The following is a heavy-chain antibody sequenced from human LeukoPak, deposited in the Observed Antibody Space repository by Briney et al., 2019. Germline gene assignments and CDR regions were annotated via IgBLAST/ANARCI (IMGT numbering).Heavy chain of an antibody. CDR1: GYTFTSYF. D-gene: IGHD6-13*01. Sequence: GAPLQISCQASGYTFTSYFIGWVRQMPGKGREWMGIIYTGDSDTRYSPSFQGQVTISVDKSITTAYLQWSSLKASDTAMYYCVRPIAAARTDLGYWGQGTLVTVSS. CDR3: VRPIAAARTDLGY. CDR2: IYTGDSDT. J-gene: IGHJ4*02. V-gene: IGHV5-51*01.